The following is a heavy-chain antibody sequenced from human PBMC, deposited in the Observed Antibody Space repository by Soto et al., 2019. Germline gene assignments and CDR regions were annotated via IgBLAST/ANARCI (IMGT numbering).Heavy chain of an antibody. Sequence: GESLRLSCAASGFTFSNYAMHWVRQAPDKGLEWVAVISYDGSNTYYADSVKGRFTISRDNSKNTLSLRMDSLRADDTAVYFCARRPVTYYFDYWGQGTLVTVSS. V-gene: IGHV3-30-3*01. CDR3: ARRPVTYYFDY. D-gene: IGHD4-17*01. CDR1: GFTFSNYA. CDR2: ISYDGSNT. J-gene: IGHJ4*02.